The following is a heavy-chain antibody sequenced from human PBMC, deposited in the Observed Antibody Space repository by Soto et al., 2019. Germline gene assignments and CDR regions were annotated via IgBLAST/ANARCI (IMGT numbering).Heavy chain of an antibody. CDR2: VFSSVSA. CDR1: GVSVSSYT. D-gene: IGHD2-21*02. J-gene: IGHJ4*02. Sequence: SESLTLTCPVSGVSVSSYTWSWVRQPANKGLEWIGRVFSSVSATYSPSLKSRVRISMDTPENRISLKLDSVTAADAGVYYCTRDGMTTGDTWGPGTLVTVSS. CDR3: TRDGMTTGDT. V-gene: IGHV4-4*07.